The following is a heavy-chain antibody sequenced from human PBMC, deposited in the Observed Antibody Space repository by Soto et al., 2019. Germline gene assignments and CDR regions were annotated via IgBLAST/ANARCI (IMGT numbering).Heavy chain of an antibody. J-gene: IGHJ4*02. Sequence: EVQLVESGGGLIQPGGSLRLSCAASGFSFSDHSMNWVRQAPGKGLEWVSYIDTDSSTIYYADSVKGRFTISRDNAKNSLYLQMNSLRDEDTAVYYCARYGSVSDYFDPFDHWGQGTLVTVSS. CDR2: IDTDSSTI. D-gene: IGHD3-10*01. CDR1: GFSFSDHS. CDR3: ARYGSVSDYFDPFDH. V-gene: IGHV3-48*02.